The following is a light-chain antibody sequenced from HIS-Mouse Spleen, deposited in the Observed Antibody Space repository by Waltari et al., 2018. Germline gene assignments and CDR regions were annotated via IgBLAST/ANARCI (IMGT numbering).Light chain of an antibody. Sequence: DVVMTQSPLSLPVTLGQPASISCRSSQSLVNSDGNTYLNWFQQRPGQSPRRLIYKVSNRDSGVPDRLSGRGSGTDFTLKISRVEAEDVGVYYCMQGTHWLTFGGGTKVEIK. CDR2: KVS. CDR1: QSLVNSDGNTY. CDR3: MQGTHWLT. J-gene: IGKJ4*01. V-gene: IGKV2-30*01.